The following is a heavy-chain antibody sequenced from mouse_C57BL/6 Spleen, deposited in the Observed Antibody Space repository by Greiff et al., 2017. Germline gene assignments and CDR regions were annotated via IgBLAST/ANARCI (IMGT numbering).Heavy chain of an antibody. Sequence: EVQRVESGGGLVKPGGSLKLSCAASGFTFSDYGMHWVRQAPEKGLEWVAYISSGSSTIYYADTVKGRFTISRDNAKNTLFLQMTSLRSEDTAMYYCARGYGLAYWGQGTLVTVSA. J-gene: IGHJ3*01. CDR2: ISSGSSTI. CDR3: ARGYGLAY. D-gene: IGHD1-1*02. V-gene: IGHV5-17*01. CDR1: GFTFSDYG.